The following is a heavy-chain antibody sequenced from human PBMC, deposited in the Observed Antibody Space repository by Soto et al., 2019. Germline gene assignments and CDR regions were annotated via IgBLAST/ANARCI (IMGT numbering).Heavy chain of an antibody. V-gene: IGHV4-39*01. J-gene: IGHJ4*02. CDR3: VSQRTTVPTQAYSDY. D-gene: IGHD4-17*01. Sequence: PSETLSLTCTVSGGSVTNSSYYWGWIRQSPGKGLEWIGSVYYRGRSYSKSSVKSRVTISVDTSKNRFSLSLNSVTASDTAVYFSVSQRTTVPTQAYSDYWGPGALVTVSS. CDR2: VYYRGRS. CDR1: GGSVTNSSYY.